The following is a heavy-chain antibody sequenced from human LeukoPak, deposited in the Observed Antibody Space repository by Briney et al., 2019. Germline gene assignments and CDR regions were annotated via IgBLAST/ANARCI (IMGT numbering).Heavy chain of an antibody. V-gene: IGHV1-18*04. CDR3: ARTVSNYWWFDP. D-gene: IGHD4-11*01. CDR2: ISAYNGNT. Sequence: ASVKVSCKASGYTFTSYGISWVRQAPGQGLERMGWISAYNGNTNYAQKLQGRVTMTTDTSTSTAYMELRSLRSDDTAVYYCARTVSNYWWFDPWGQGTLVTVSS. CDR1: GYTFTSYG. J-gene: IGHJ5*02.